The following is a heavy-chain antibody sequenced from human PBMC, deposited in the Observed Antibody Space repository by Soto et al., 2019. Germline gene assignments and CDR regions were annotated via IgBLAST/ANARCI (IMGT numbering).Heavy chain of an antibody. CDR3: ARSFRGSVRGQCVH. CDR2: ISSSATHI. D-gene: IGHD3-10*01. Sequence: PGGSLGLSYVGSDFAFTGYTFNWVRQAPGKGLEWVSSISSSATHIYYADSVKGRFTISRDNAEKSLYLQMDGLRVEDTAVYYCARSFRGSVRGQCVHWGQGTLVTVSS. V-gene: IGHV3-21*01. CDR1: DFAFTGYT. J-gene: IGHJ4*02.